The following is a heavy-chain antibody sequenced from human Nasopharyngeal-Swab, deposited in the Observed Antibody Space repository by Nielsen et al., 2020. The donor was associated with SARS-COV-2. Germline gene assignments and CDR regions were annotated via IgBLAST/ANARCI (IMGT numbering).Heavy chain of an antibody. Sequence: GESLKISCAASGFTFSSYGMHWVRQAPGKGLEWVAVISYDGSNKYYADSVKGRFTISRDNSKSTLYLQMNSLRAEDTAVYYCAKLGIAVAGSDYWGQGTLVTVSS. D-gene: IGHD6-19*01. CDR1: GFTFSSYG. CDR2: ISYDGSNK. V-gene: IGHV3-30*18. J-gene: IGHJ4*02. CDR3: AKLGIAVAGSDY.